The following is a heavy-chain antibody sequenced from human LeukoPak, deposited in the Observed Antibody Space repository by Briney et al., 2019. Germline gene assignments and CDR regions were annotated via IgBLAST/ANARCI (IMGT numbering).Heavy chain of an antibody. J-gene: IGHJ4*02. D-gene: IGHD2-15*01. V-gene: IGHV3-30*18. CDR1: GFTFSSYG. CDR3: AKSGFEAASSLDYFDY. CDR2: ISYDGSNK. Sequence: GGSLRLSCASSGFTFSSYGMPWVRQAPGKGLVCVAIISYDGSNKYYTDSVKGRFTISRDNSKNTLYLQMNSLRAEDTAVYYCAKSGFEAASSLDYFDYWGQGTLVTASS.